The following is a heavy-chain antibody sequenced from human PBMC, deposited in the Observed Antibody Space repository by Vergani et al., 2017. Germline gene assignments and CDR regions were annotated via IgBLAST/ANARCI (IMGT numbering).Heavy chain of an antibody. CDR1: GGSISSGGYY. V-gene: IGHV4-31*03. CDR2: IYYSGST. Sequence: QVQLQESGPGLVKPSPTLSLTCTVSGGSISSGGYYWSWIRQHPGKGLEWIGYIYYSGSTYYNPSLKSRVTISVDTSKNQFSLKLSSVTAADTAVYYCARDPGSSTSRDAFDIWGQGTMVTVSS. D-gene: IGHD2-2*01. CDR3: ARDPGSSTSRDAFDI. J-gene: IGHJ3*02.